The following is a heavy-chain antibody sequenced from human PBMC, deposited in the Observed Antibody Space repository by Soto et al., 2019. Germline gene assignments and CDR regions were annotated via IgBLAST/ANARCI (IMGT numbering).Heavy chain of an antibody. CDR2: ISTDGSVT. J-gene: IGHJ4*02. CDR3: ASRSPALDY. V-gene: IGHV3-74*01. Sequence: GGSLRLSCAASGLTFSSYWMHWVRQAPGKGLVWVSRISTDGSVTTYADSVKGRFTISRDNAKNTLYLQMNSLRAEDTAVYYCASRSPALDYWGQGTLVTVSS. CDR1: GLTFSSYW. D-gene: IGHD2-2*01.